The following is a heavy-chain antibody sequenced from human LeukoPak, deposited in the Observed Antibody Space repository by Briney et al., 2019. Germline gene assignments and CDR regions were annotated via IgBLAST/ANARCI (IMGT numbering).Heavy chain of an antibody. Sequence: AGGSLRLSCAASGFTFSSYSMNWVRQAPGKGLEWVSSISSSSSYIYYADSVKGRFTISRDNAKNSLYLQMNSLRAEDTAVYYCAELGITMIGGVWGKGTTVTISS. CDR2: ISSSSSYI. J-gene: IGHJ6*04. CDR1: GFTFSSYS. V-gene: IGHV3-21*01. D-gene: IGHD3-10*02. CDR3: AELGITMIGGV.